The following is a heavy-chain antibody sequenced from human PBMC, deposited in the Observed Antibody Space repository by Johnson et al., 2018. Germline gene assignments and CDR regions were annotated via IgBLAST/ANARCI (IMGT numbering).Heavy chain of an antibody. CDR1: GGSISGYY. V-gene: IGHV4-59*01. CDR2: IHYSGST. J-gene: IGHJ6*03. D-gene: IGHD5-24*01. Sequence: QVQLQESGPGLVKPSETLSLICTVSGGSISGYYWSWIRQPPGEGLEWIAYIHYSGSTNYNPSLKSRVTMSVDTSKNQLSLNLTSVTAADTAVYYCARGRLQLPPSCNFYMGVGGKGTTVTVSS. CDR3: ARGRLQLPPSCNFYMGV.